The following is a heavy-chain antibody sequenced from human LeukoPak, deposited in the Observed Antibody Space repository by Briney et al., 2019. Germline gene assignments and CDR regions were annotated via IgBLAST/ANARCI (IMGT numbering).Heavy chain of an antibody. CDR1: GFTFSDHY. V-gene: IGHV3-15*07. CDR2: IKPKTDGETT. J-gene: IGHJ4*02. CDR3: ITPLPYSAQ. Sequence: GGSLRLSCAASGFTFSDHYMDWVRQVPGKGLEWVGRIKPKTDGETTEYAAPVKDRFSISRDDSKSMMYLQMNSLKTEDTAVYYRITPLPYSAQGGQGTLVTVSS. D-gene: IGHD2-21*01.